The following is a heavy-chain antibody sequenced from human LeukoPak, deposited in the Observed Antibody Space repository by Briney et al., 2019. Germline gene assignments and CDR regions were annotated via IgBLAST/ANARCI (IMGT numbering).Heavy chain of an antibody. V-gene: IGHV3-48*01. J-gene: IGHJ4*02. D-gene: IGHD3-22*01. CDR2: ISSSSSTI. CDR3: ARDLELDYYDSRGYPDY. CDR1: GFTFSSYS. Sequence: GGSLRLSCAASGFTFSSYSMNWVRQAPGKGLEWVSYISSSSSTIYYADSVKGRFTISRDNAKNSPYLQMNSLRAEDTAVYYCARDLELDYYDSRGYPDYWGQGTLVTVSS.